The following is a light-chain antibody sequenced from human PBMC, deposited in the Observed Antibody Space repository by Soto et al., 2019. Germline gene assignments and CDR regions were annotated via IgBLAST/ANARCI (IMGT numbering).Light chain of an antibody. CDR3: SSYAGKNNMI. CDR1: SSDIGGYYY. J-gene: IGLJ7*01. V-gene: IGLV2-8*01. Sequence: QAVVTQPPSASGSPGQSVTISCTGTSSDIGGYYYISWYQQHPGKAPKLMIYDVNKRPSGVPDRFSGSKSGNSASLTVSGLQTEDEADYYCSSYAGKNNMIFGGGTQLTVL. CDR2: DVN.